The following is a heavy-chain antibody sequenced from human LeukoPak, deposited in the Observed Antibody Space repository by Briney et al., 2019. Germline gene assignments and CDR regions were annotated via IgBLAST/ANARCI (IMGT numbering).Heavy chain of an antibody. D-gene: IGHD3-22*01. CDR2: IYSCGST. V-gene: IGHV3-66*03. CDR1: GFTVSSNY. CDR3: ARLTTGRTYYYDSSGYGD. J-gene: IGHJ4*02. Sequence: GGSLRLSCAASGFTVSSNYMSWVRQAPGKGLEWVSVIYSCGSTYYADSVKGRFTISRDNSKNTLYLQMNSLRAEDTAVYYCARLTTGRTYYYDSSGYGDWGQGTLVTVSS.